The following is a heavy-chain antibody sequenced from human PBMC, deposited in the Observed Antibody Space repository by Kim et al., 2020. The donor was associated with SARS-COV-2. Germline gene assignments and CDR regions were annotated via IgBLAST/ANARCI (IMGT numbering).Heavy chain of an antibody. J-gene: IGHJ5*02. CDR3: ARDSLNGFGSGMLHNWFDP. CDR1: GFSFRNYG. D-gene: IGHD3-10*01. Sequence: GGSLRLSCVGSGFSFRNYGIHWVRQAPGKGLEWVAVISYDGINKFYGDSVEGRFTISRDDSRNTVYLQITSVRVEDTALYYCARDSLNGFGSGMLHNWFDPLGPGNPGHRLL. V-gene: IGHV3-33*05. CDR2: ISYDGINK.